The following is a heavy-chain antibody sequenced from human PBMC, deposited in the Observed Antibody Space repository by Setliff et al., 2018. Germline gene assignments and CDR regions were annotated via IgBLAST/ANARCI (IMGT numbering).Heavy chain of an antibody. CDR2: IYYSGSS. J-gene: IGHJ6*03. CDR1: GGSISSSSYY. CDR3: AREQWLDPPGYYYMDV. V-gene: IGHV4-39*07. D-gene: IGHD6-19*01. Sequence: PSETLSLTCTVSGGSISSSSYYWGWIRQPPGKGLEWIGSIYYSGSSYHNPSLKSRVTISVDTSKNQLSLKLNSVTAADMAVYYCAREQWLDPPGYYYMDVWAKGTTVTGSS.